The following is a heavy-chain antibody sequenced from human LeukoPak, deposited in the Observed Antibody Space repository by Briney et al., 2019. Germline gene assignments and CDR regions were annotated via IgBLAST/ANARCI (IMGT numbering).Heavy chain of an antibody. CDR3: VRRGTNLYFDF. V-gene: IGHV3-23*01. Sequence: GGSLRLSCAASGFTFSSYAMSWVRQAPGKGLEWVSAISGSGGSTYYADSVKGRFTISRDNSKNTLFLQMNSLRAEDTALYYCVRRGTNLYFDFWGRGTLVTVSS. CDR2: ISGSGGST. CDR1: GFTFSSYA. J-gene: IGHJ2*01. D-gene: IGHD1-14*01.